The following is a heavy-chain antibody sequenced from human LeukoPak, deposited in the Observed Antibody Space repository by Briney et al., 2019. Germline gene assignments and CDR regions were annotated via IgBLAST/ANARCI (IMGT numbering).Heavy chain of an antibody. CDR3: AKGVVRGVIITFFDY. J-gene: IGHJ4*02. Sequence: GGSLRLSCAASGFTISSNYMNWVRQAPGKGLEWVSVIFNSGDTYYADSVKGRFTISRDTSKNTLYLQMNSLRAEDTAVYYCAKGVVRGVIITFFDYWGQGTLVTVSS. CDR2: IFNSGDT. CDR1: GFTISSNY. V-gene: IGHV3-53*01. D-gene: IGHD3-10*01.